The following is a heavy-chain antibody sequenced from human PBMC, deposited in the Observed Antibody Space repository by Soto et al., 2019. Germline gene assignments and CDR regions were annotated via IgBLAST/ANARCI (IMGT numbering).Heavy chain of an antibody. J-gene: IGHJ6*02. CDR2: ISAYNGKT. CDR3: AREHRGFVAYYYYYGMDV. Sequence: GASVKVSCKASGYTFTSYGISWVRQAPGQGLEWMGWISAYNGKTNYAQKIQGRVTMTTDSSTSTAYMELRSLRSDDTAVYYCAREHRGFVAYYYYYGMDVWGQGTTVTV. CDR1: GYTFTSYG. D-gene: IGHD3-10*01. V-gene: IGHV1-18*01.